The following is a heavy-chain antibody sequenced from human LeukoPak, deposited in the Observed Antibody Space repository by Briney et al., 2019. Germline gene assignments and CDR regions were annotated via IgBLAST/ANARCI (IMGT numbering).Heavy chain of an antibody. J-gene: IGHJ1*01. CDR1: GGSISSYY. V-gene: IGHV4-59*01. D-gene: IGHD6-19*01. Sequence: PSETLSLTCTVSGGSISSYYWSWIRQPPGKGLEWIGYIYYSGSTNYNPSLKSRVTISVDTSKNQFSLKLSSATAADTAVYYCARGYSSGWPQHWAQGTLVTVSS. CDR3: ARGYSSGWPQH. CDR2: IYYSGST.